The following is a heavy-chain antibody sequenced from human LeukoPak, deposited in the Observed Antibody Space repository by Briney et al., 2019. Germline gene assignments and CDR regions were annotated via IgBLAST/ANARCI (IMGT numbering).Heavy chain of an antibody. CDR2: IDYSGST. V-gene: IGHV4-59*08. D-gene: IGHD5-24*01. CDR1: GGSISSYY. Sequence: PSETLSVTCTVSGGSISSYYWSWIRQPPGKGLEWIGYIDYSGSTKYNPSLKSRVTTSVDTSKNQFSLNLSSVTAADTAVYHCARHGGGYSFDYWGQGTLVTVSS. CDR3: ARHGGGYSFDY. J-gene: IGHJ4*02.